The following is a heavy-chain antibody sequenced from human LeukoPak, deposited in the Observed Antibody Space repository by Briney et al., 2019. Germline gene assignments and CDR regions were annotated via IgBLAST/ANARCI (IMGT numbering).Heavy chain of an antibody. CDR3: ARVVGAPYCSSTSCYFDF. D-gene: IGHD2-2*01. V-gene: IGHV4-34*01. CDR2: IYHNGGT. CDR1: GGSFSGYY. J-gene: IGHJ4*02. Sequence: SETLSLTCGVYGGSFSGYYWSWIRQPPGKGREWLGHIYHNGGTSYNPSLKSRVTISVDKSRNQFSLKLTSVTAADTAMYYCARVVGAPYCSSTSCYFDFWGQGTLVTVSS.